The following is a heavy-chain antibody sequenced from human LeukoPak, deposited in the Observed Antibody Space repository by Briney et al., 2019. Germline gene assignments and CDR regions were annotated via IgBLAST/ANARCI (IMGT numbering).Heavy chain of an antibody. Sequence: SETLSLTCTVSGGSISSYYWSWTRQPAGKGLEWIGRIDTSGNTNYNPSLKSRVTVSVDTSKNQFSLKLSSVTAADTAVYYCASSMVRGVILSLDYWGQGTLVTVSS. D-gene: IGHD3-10*01. CDR1: GGSISSYY. CDR3: ASSMVRGVILSLDY. V-gene: IGHV4-4*07. CDR2: IDTSGNT. J-gene: IGHJ4*02.